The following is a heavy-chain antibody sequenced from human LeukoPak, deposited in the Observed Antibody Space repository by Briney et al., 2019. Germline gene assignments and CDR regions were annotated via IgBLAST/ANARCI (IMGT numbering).Heavy chain of an antibody. J-gene: IGHJ6*03. Sequence: SETLSLTCAVYGGYFSGNHWNWIRQPPGRGLEWIGEITYSGSTNYNPSLKSRVTISVDTSKNQFSLKLSSVTAADTAVYYCARAILYYDFWSAPAGYYYMDVWGKGTTVTVSS. CDR1: GGYFSGNH. CDR2: ITYSGST. D-gene: IGHD3-3*01. V-gene: IGHV4-34*01. CDR3: ARAILYYDFWSAPAGYYYMDV.